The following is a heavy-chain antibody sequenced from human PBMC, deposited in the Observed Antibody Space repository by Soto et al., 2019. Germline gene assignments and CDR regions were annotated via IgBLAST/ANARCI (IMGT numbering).Heavy chain of an antibody. CDR2: IYYSGST. V-gene: IGHV4-39*01. CDR1: GGSISSSSYY. D-gene: IGHD5-18*01. CDR3: ARHEARRYSYGYWFDP. Sequence: SETLSLTCTVSGGSISSSSYYWGWIRQPPGKGLEWIGSIYYSGSTYYNPSLKSRVTISVDTSKNQFSLKLSSVTAADTAVYYCARHEARRYSYGYWFDPWGQGTLVTVLL. J-gene: IGHJ5*02.